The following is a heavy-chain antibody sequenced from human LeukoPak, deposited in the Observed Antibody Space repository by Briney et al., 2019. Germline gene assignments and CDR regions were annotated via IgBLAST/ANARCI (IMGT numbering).Heavy chain of an antibody. CDR3: ARDESFDYGDYVYYYGMDV. CDR1: GFTFNSYW. Sequence: GGSLRLSCAASGFTFNSYWMHWVRQAPGKGLVWVSHINSDGTSTSYADSVKGRFTISRDNSKNTLYLQMNSLRAVDTAVYYCARDESFDYGDYVYYYGMDVWGQGTTVTVSS. V-gene: IGHV3-74*01. J-gene: IGHJ6*02. CDR2: INSDGTST. D-gene: IGHD4-17*01.